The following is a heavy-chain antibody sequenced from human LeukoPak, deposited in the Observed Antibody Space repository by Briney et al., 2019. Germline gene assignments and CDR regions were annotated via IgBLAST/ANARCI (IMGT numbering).Heavy chain of an antibody. CDR1: GYTFTSYD. Sequence: ASVKVSCKASGYTFTSYDINWVRQATGQGLEWMGWMNPNGGNTGYAQKFQGRVTMTRNTSISTAYMELSSLRSEDTAVYYCARGFRGQWLFDYWGQGTLVTVSS. V-gene: IGHV1-8*01. J-gene: IGHJ4*02. CDR3: ARGFRGQWLFDY. CDR2: MNPNGGNT. D-gene: IGHD6-19*01.